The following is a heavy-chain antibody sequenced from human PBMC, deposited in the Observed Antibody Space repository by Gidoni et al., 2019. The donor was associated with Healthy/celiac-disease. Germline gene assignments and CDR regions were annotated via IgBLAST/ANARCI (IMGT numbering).Heavy chain of an antibody. CDR3: ARDRAYYYGSGSSEYYYYGMDV. CDR1: GYTFTSYG. Sequence: QVQLVQSGAEVKKPGASVKVSCKASGYTFTSYGISWVRQAPGQGLEWMGWISAYNGNTNYAQKLQGRVTMTTDTSTSTAYMELRSLRSDDTAVYYCARDRAYYYGSGSSEYYYYGMDVWGQGTTVTVSS. CDR2: ISAYNGNT. J-gene: IGHJ6*02. D-gene: IGHD3-10*01. V-gene: IGHV1-18*01.